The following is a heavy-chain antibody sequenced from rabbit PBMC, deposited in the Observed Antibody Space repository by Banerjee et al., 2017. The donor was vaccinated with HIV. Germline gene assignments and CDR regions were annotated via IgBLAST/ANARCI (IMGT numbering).Heavy chain of an antibody. CDR2: INVVTGKS. V-gene: IGHV1S45*01. D-gene: IGHD8-1*01. Sequence: QEQLVESGGGLVKPEGSLTLTCKASGVSLNDKDVMCWVRQAPGKGLEWIACINVVTGKSVYASWAKGRFIMSRPSSTTVTLQMPSLTVADTATYFCARDTGSSFSSYGMDLWGPGTLVTVS. J-gene: IGHJ6*01. CDR3: ARDTGSSFSSYGMDL. CDR1: GVSLNDKDV.